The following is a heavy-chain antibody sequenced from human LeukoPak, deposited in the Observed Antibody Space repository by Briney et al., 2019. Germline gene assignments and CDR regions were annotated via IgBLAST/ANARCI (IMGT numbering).Heavy chain of an antibody. CDR1: GFTFSSYA. V-gene: IGHV3-30*18. D-gene: IGHD6-19*01. J-gene: IGHJ4*02. CDR3: AKDLTFPVAGPADY. CDR2: ISYDGSNK. Sequence: GGSLRLSCAASGFTFSSYAMSWVRQAPGKGLEWVAVISYDGSNKYYADSVKGRFTISRDNSKNTLYLQMNSLRAEETGVYCCAKDLTFPVAGPADYWGEGTLVTVSS.